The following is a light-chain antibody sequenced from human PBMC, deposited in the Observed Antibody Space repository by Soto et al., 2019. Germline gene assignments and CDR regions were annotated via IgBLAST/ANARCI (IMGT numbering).Light chain of an antibody. CDR3: TSDAGRNNLV. V-gene: IGLV2-8*01. CDR1: NSDVGTYNY. Sequence: QSVLAQPPSASGSPGQSVTITCTGTNSDVGTYNYVSWYQHHPAKAPQFLIDEVRRRPFGVPDRFSGSTAGNTASLTVAVLQAEDEADYCCTSDAGRNNLVFGGGTKLTVL. J-gene: IGLJ3*02. CDR2: EVR.